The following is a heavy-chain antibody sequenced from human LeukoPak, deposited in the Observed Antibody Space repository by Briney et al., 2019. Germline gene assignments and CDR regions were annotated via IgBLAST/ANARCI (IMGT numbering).Heavy chain of an antibody. Sequence: GGSLRLSCAASGFTFNSYAMSWVRQAPGKGLEWVSAISGSGASTYYADSVKGRFTIYSLRAEDTAAHYCAKGVYSGSYRDAFDIWGKGTTVTISS. CDR2: ISGSGAST. V-gene: IGHV3-23*01. CDR3: DI. CDR1: GFTFNSYA. D-gene: IGHD1-26*01. J-gene: IGHJ3*02.